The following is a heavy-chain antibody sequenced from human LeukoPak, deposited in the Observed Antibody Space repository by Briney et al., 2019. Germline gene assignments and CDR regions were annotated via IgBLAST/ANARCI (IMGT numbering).Heavy chain of an antibody. CDR2: ISSSSSTI. CDR3: ARGFHCSSSSCYDWFDP. Sequence: GGSLRLSCAASGFTFSSYSMNWVRQAPGKGLEWVSYISSSSSTIYYADSVKGRFTISRDNAKNSLYLQMNSLRVEDTAVYYCARGFHCSSSSCYDWFDPWGQGTLVTVSS. J-gene: IGHJ5*02. V-gene: IGHV3-48*01. D-gene: IGHD2-2*01. CDR1: GFTFSSYS.